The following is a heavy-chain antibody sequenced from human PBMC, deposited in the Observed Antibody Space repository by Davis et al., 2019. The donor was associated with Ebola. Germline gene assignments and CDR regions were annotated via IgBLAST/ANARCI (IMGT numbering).Heavy chain of an antibody. Sequence: GESLKISCKGSGYSFTSYWISWVRQAPGKGLEWVANIKQDGSEKYYVDSVKGRFTISRDNSKNTLYLQMNSLRAEDTAVYYCASLSRYYYYGMDVWGQGTTVTVSS. J-gene: IGHJ6*02. V-gene: IGHV3-7*03. CDR3: ASLSRYYYYGMDV. D-gene: IGHD3-16*01. CDR1: GYSFTSYW. CDR2: IKQDGSEK.